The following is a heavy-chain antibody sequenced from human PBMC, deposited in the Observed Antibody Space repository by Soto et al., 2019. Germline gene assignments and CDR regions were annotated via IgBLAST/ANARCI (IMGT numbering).Heavy chain of an antibody. V-gene: IGHV3-33*01. CDR2: IWYDGSNK. D-gene: IGHD3-22*01. CDR1: GFTFSSYG. J-gene: IGHJ5*02. CDR3: ARDPYDSSVNWFDP. Sequence: GGSLRLSCAASGFTFSSYGMHWVRQAPGKGLEWVAVIWYDGSNKYYADSVKGRFTISRDNSKNTLYLQMNSLRAEDTAVYYCARDPYDSSVNWFDPGGQGTLVTVSS.